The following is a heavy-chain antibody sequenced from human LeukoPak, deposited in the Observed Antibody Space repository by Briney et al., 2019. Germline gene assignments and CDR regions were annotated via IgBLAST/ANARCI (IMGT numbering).Heavy chain of an antibody. CDR1: GYTFIIYY. CDR3: ARGLPDSGSSSLNWLDP. D-gene: IGHD3-10*01. J-gene: IGHJ5*02. V-gene: IGHV1-46*01. Sequence: APVKLSCKASGYTFIIYYIHWVRQPPGQGLEWMGIINPSGGSTSYGQKFQGRVTMTRDTSTSTAYMEVSSLRSEDTAVYYCARGLPDSGSSSLNWLDPWGQGTLVTVSS. CDR2: INPSGGST.